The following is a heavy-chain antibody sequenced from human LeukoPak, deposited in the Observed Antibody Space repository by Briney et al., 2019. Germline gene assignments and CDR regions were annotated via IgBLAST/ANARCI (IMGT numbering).Heavy chain of an antibody. J-gene: IGHJ4*02. CDR3: ANLRLEG. D-gene: IGHD3-16*01. Sequence: GGSLRLSCAASGFAFSTYWMTWVRQAPGKGLEWVANIKQDGSEKYYVDSVKGRFTISRDNAKHSLYLQMNSLRAEDTAVYYCANLRLEGWGQGTLVTVSS. V-gene: IGHV3-7*01. CDR2: IKQDGSEK. CDR1: GFAFSTYW.